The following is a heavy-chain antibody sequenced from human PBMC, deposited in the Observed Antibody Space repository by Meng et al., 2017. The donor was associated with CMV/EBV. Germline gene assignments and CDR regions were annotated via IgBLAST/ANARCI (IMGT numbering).Heavy chain of an antibody. CDR1: GSQFTFSSYA. CDR3: AKTREGSSGYSDY. V-gene: IGHV3-30*02. CDR2: IRYDGSNK. Sequence: GESLKISCAASGSQFTFSSYAMHWVRQAPGKGLEWVAFIRYDGSNKYYADSVKGRFTISRDNSKNTLYLQMNSLRAEDTAVYYCAKTREGSSGYSDYWGQGTLVTVSS. J-gene: IGHJ4*02. D-gene: IGHD3-22*01.